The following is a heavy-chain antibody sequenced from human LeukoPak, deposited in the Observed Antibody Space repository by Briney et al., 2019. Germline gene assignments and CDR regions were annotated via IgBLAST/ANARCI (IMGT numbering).Heavy chain of an antibody. CDR2: TSSSGTTI. Sequence: GGSLRLSCAASRFTFSSYEMKWVRQAPGKGLEWVSYTSSSGTTIYDADSVKGRFTISRDNAKNSLYLQMNSLRVEDTAVYYCARSGVVALDYWGQGTLVTVSS. CDR3: ARSGVVALDY. V-gene: IGHV3-48*03. CDR1: RFTFSSYE. J-gene: IGHJ4*02. D-gene: IGHD2-15*01.